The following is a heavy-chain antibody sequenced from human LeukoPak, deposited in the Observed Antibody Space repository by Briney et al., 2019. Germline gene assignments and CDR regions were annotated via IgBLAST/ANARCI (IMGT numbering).Heavy chain of an antibody. CDR1: GYTFTSYG. D-gene: IGHD1-26*01. Sequence: GASVKVSCKASGYTFTSYGISWVRQAPGQGLEGMGWISAYNGNTNYAQKRQGRVTMTTDTSTSTAYMELRSLRSDDTAVYYCARGRIVGADDAFDIWGQGTMVTVSS. CDR3: ARGRIVGADDAFDI. CDR2: ISAYNGNT. V-gene: IGHV1-18*01. J-gene: IGHJ3*02.